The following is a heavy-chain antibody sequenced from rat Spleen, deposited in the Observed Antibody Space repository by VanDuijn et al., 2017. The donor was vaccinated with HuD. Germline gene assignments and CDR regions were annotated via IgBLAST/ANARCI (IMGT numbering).Heavy chain of an antibody. CDR3: ARHSSAPIYVMDA. V-gene: IGHV5-31*01. D-gene: IGHD3-8*01. J-gene: IGHJ4*01. CDR1: GFTFNNYW. CDR2: ITNTGGST. Sequence: EVQLVESGGGLVQPGRSLQLSCVASGFTFNNYWMTWIRQAPGKGLEWIASITNTGGSTYYPDSVKGRFTISRDTAQNTLYLQMNSLRSEDTATYYCARHSSAPIYVMDAWGQGASVTVSS.